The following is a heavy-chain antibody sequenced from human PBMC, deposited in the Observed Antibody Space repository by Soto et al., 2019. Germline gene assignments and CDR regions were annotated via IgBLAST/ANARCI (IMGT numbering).Heavy chain of an antibody. CDR2: IWYDGSNK. CDR1: GFTFSSYG. CDR3: ARDRGYDFWSGYLDRTYYYGMDV. V-gene: IGHV3-33*01. D-gene: IGHD3-3*01. Sequence: GSLRLSCAASGFTFSSYGMHWVRQAPGKGLEWVAVIWYDGSNKYYADSVKGRFTISRDNSKNTLYLQMNSLRAEDTAVYYCARDRGYDFWSGYLDRTYYYGMDVWGQGTTVTVSS. J-gene: IGHJ6*02.